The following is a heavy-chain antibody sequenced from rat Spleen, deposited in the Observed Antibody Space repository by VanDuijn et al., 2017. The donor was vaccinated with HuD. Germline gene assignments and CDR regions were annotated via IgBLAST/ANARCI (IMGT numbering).Heavy chain of an antibody. CDR1: GFTFNNYW. CDR2: ITNTGGST. D-gene: IGHD1-6*01. Sequence: EVQLVESGGGLVQPGRSLKLSCVASGFTFNNYWMTWIRQAPGKGLEWVASITNTGGSTYYPDSVKGRFTISRDNAKSTLYLQMNSLRSEDTATYYCTRGHVYYGYGYYFDYWGQGVMVTVSS. V-gene: IGHV5-31*01. CDR3: TRGHVYYGYGYYFDY. J-gene: IGHJ2*01.